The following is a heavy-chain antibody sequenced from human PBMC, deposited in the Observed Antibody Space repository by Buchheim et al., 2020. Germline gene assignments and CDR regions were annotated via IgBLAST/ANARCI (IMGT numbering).Heavy chain of an antibody. V-gene: IGHV3-30*03. CDR2: ISYDGSNK. D-gene: IGHD1-26*01. Sequence: QVQLVESGGGVVQPGRSLRLSCAASGFTFSNYDMPWVRQAPGKGLEWVAVISYDGSNKYYADSVKGRFTISRDNSKHTLYLKMNSLRTEDTAGYYCAASSVDVWGKGTT. CDR3: AASSVDV. CDR1: GFTFSNYD. J-gene: IGHJ6*03.